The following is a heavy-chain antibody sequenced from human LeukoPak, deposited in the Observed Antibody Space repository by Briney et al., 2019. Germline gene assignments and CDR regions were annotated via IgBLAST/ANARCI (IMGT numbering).Heavy chain of an antibody. V-gene: IGHV1-69*05. CDR1: GGTFSSYA. D-gene: IGHD1-1*01. J-gene: IGHJ5*02. CDR2: IIPIFGTA. Sequence: VASVKVSCKASGGTFSSYAISWVRQAPGQGLEWMGGIIPIFGTANYAQKFQGRVTITTDESTSTAYMELSSLRSEDTAVYYCAKGTIGTTWWFDPWGEPTLV. CDR3: AKGTIGTTWWFDP.